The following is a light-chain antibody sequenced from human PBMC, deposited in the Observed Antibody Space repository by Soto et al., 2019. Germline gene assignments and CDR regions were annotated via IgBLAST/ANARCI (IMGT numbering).Light chain of an antibody. J-gene: IGLJ1*01. Sequence: QSALTQPASVSGSPGQSITISCTGTSRDVDGSNYVSWYPQHPGKAPKLMIYDVSNRSSGVSNRFSGAKSGNTASLTISGLQAEDGADYYCSSYTSSSTLLYVFGTGTKVTVL. V-gene: IGLV2-14*01. CDR2: DVS. CDR3: SSYTSSSTLLYV. CDR1: SRDVDGSNY.